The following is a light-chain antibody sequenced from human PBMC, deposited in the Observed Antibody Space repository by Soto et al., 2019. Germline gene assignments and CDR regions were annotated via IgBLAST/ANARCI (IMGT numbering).Light chain of an antibody. Sequence: QSVLTQPPSVSAAPGQKVTISCSGSSSNIGNNYVSWSQQLPGTAPKLLIYDNNDRPSGIPDRFSGSKSGTSATLDITGLQTEDEADYYCATWDSSLSSVVFGGGTKVTVL. CDR2: DNN. CDR3: ATWDSSLSSVV. J-gene: IGLJ2*01. CDR1: SSNIGNNY. V-gene: IGLV1-51*01.